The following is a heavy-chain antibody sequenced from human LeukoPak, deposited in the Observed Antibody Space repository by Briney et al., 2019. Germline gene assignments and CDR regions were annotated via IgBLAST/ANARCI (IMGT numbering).Heavy chain of an antibody. CDR2: ISGSGGST. D-gene: IGHD6-19*01. J-gene: IGHJ4*02. Sequence: PGGSLRLSCAASGFTFSSYAMSWVRQAPGKGLEWVSAISGSGGSTYYADSVKGRFTISRDNSKNTLYLQMNSLRAKDTAVYYCAKFGSSGWYAVTAMGYYFDYWGQGTLVTVSS. V-gene: IGHV3-23*01. CDR1: GFTFSSYA. CDR3: AKFGSSGWYAVTAMGYYFDY.